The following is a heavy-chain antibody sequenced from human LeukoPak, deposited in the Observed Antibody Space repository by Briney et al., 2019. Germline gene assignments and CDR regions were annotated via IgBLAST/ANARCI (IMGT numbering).Heavy chain of an antibody. J-gene: IGHJ4*02. CDR1: GFTFSSYG. CDR2: ISYDGSNK. CDR3: AKESRASSSWNVATGNYFDY. Sequence: PGGSLRLSCAASGFTFSSYGMHWVRQAPGKGLEWVAVISYDGSNKYYADSVKGRFTISRNNSKNTLYLQMNSLRAEDTAVYYCAKESRASSSWNVATGNYFDYWGQGTLVTVSS. D-gene: IGHD6-13*01. V-gene: IGHV3-30*18.